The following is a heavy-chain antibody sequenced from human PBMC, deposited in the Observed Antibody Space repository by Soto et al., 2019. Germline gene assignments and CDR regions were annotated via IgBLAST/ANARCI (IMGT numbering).Heavy chain of an antibody. V-gene: IGHV3-30-3*01. CDR2: ISYDGSNK. D-gene: IGHD6-13*01. Sequence: VQLVESGGGVVQPGRSLRLSCAASGFTFSSYAMHWVRQAPGKGLEWVAVISYDGSNKYYADSVKGRFTISRDNSKNTLYLQMNSLRAEDTAVYYCARGHIAAAGTSDYWGQGTLVTVSS. CDR3: ARGHIAAAGTSDY. CDR1: GFTFSSYA. J-gene: IGHJ4*02.